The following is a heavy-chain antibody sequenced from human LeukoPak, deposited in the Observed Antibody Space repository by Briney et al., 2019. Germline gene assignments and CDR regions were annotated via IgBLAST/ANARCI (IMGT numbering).Heavy chain of an antibody. CDR3: ARRAVRGVIGFDP. CDR2: TYYRSKWYN. CDR1: GDSVSSNSAA. J-gene: IGHJ5*02. Sequence: SQTLSLTCAISGDSVSSNSAAWNWIRRSPSRGLEWLGRTYYRSKWYNDYAVSVKSRITINPDTSKNQFSLQLNSVTPEDTAVYYCARRAVRGVIGFDPWGQGTLVTVSS. V-gene: IGHV6-1*01. D-gene: IGHD3-10*01.